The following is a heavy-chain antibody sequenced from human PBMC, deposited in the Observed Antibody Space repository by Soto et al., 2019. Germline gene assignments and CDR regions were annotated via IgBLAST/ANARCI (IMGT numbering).Heavy chain of an antibody. CDR2: ISSSSSYI. J-gene: IGHJ3*02. CDR3: ARDGGSGYAFEI. V-gene: IGHV3-21*01. CDR1: GFTFSSYS. Sequence: GSLRLSCAASGFTFSSYSMNWVRQAPGKGLEWVSSISSSSSYIYYADSVKGRFTISRDNAKNSLYLQMNSLRAEDTAVYYCARDGGSGYAFEIWGQGTMVTVSS. D-gene: IGHD3-22*01.